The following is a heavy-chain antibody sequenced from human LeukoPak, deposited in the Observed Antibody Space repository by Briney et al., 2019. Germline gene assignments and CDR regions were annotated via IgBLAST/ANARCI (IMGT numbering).Heavy chain of an antibody. CDR2: IYPGDSDT. D-gene: IGHD3-9*01. J-gene: IGHJ4*02. CDR3: ARSLRYFDWLLSDAPYYFGY. V-gene: IGHV5-51*01. Sequence: PGESLKISCKGSGYSFTSYWIGWVRQMPGKGLEWMGIIYPGDSDTRYSPSFQGQVTISADKSISTAYLQWSSLKASDTAMYYCARSLRYFDWLLSDAPYYFGYWGQGTLVTVSS. CDR1: GYSFTSYW.